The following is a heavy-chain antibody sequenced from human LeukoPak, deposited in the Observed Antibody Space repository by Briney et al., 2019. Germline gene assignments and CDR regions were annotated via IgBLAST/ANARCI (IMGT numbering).Heavy chain of an antibody. J-gene: IGHJ4*02. CDR2: INHSGST. Sequence: SETLSLTCTVSGGSISSYYWSWIRQPPGKGLEWIGEINHSGSTNYNPSLKSRVTISVDTSKNQFSLKLSSVTAADTAVYYCARRGIAARLDYWGQGTLVTVSS. CDR3: ARRGIAARLDY. D-gene: IGHD6-6*01. CDR1: GGSISSYY. V-gene: IGHV4-34*01.